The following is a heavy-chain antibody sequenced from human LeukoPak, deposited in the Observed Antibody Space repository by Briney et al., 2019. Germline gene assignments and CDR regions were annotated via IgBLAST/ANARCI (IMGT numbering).Heavy chain of an antibody. J-gene: IGHJ6*03. D-gene: IGHD3-22*01. CDR2: ISGGGDFT. Sequence: GGSLRLSCAASVFTFRSFAMNWVRQAPGKGLECVSAISGGGDFTKYADSVKGRFTISRDNSKSTLYLQMNSLRAEDTAVYYCAKSVFDSSGDPYMDVWGKGTTVTISS. V-gene: IGHV3-23*01. CDR1: VFTFRSFA. CDR3: AKSVFDSSGDPYMDV.